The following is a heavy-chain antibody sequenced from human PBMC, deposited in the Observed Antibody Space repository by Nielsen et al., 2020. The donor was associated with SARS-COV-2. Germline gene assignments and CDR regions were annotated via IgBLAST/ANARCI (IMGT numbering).Heavy chain of an antibody. Sequence: SVKVSCKASGDTFSSYAIIWVRQAPGQGLEWMGGIIPIFGTANYAQKFQGRVTIMADESTSTAYMELSSLRSEDTAVYYCARGYCSGGSCYSDYWGQGTLVTVSS. J-gene: IGHJ4*02. CDR1: GDTFSSYA. V-gene: IGHV1-69*13. CDR3: ARGYCSGGSCYSDY. CDR2: IIPIFGTA. D-gene: IGHD2-15*01.